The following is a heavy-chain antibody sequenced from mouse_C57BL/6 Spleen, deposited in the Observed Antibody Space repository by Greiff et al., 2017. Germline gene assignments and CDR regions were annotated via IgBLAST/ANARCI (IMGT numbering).Heavy chain of an antibody. J-gene: IGHJ3*01. Sequence: LQESGAELARPGASVKMSCKASGYTFTSYTMHWVKQRPGQGLEWIGYINPSSGYTTYNQKFKDKATLTADKSSSTAYMQLSSLTSEDSAVYYCARSEAAQAQFAYWGQGTLVTVSA. CDR2: INPSSGYT. CDR1: GYTFTSYT. V-gene: IGHV1-4*01. CDR3: ARSEAAQAQFAY. D-gene: IGHD3-2*02.